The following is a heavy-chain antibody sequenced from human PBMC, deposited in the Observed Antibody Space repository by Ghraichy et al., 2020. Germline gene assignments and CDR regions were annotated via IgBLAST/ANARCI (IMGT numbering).Heavy chain of an antibody. D-gene: IGHD1-26*01. CDR3: ARRRSGSYSISLFDY. Sequence: SETLSLTCTVSGGSISSSSYYWGWIRQPPGKGLEWIGSIYYSGSTYYNPSLKSRVTISVDTSKNQFSLKLSSVTAADTAVYYCARRRSGSYSISLFDYWGQGTLVTVSS. V-gene: IGHV4-39*01. J-gene: IGHJ4*02. CDR2: IYYSGST. CDR1: GGSISSSSYY.